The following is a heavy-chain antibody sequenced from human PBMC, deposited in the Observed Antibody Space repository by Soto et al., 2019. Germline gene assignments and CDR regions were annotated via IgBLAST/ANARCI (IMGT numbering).Heavy chain of an antibody. D-gene: IGHD3-3*01. V-gene: IGHV1-18*01. CDR2: ISAYNGNT. Sequence: QVQLVQSGAEVKKPGASVKVSCRASGYTFSSYGISWVRQAPGQGLEWMGWISAYNGNTNYAQKFQGRVTMTTDRTSSIAYMELRSLRSDDTAVYFCARDPDQNSDFWSGYYYCMDVWGQGTTVTVSS. CDR3: ARDPDQNSDFWSGYYYCMDV. CDR1: GYTFSSYG. J-gene: IGHJ6*02.